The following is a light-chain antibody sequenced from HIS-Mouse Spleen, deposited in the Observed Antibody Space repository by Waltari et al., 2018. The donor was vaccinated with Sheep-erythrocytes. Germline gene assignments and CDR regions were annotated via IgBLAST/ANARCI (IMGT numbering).Light chain of an antibody. CDR3: QAWDSSHVV. Sequence: SYELTQPPSVSVSPGQTASITCSGDNSGDKYACWYQQKPGQSPVLVIYQDSKRPSGIPERFSGSNSGNTATLTISGTQAMDEADYYCQAWDSSHVVFGGGTKLTVL. V-gene: IGLV3-1*01. CDR1: NSGDKY. CDR2: QDS. J-gene: IGLJ2*01.